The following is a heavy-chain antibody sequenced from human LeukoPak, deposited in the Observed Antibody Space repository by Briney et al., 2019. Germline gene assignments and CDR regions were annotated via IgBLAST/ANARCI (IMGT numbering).Heavy chain of an antibody. V-gene: IGHV4-39*01. CDR1: GGSISSYY. D-gene: IGHD3-22*01. CDR2: IYYSGST. CDR3: ARPNSSGYPYYFDY. Sequence: SETLSLTCTVSGGSISSYYWGWIRQPPGKGLEWIGSIYYSGSTYYNPSLKSRVSISVDTSKNQFSLNLTSVTAADTAVYYCARPNSSGYPYYFDYWGQGTLVTVSS. J-gene: IGHJ4*02.